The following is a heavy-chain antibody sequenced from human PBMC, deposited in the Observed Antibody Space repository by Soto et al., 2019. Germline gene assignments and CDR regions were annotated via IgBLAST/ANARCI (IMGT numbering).Heavy chain of an antibody. CDR1: GFTFGRHG. D-gene: IGHD4-17*01. CDR3: ARDDDYGDNGLDY. J-gene: IGHJ4*02. Sequence: QVQLVESGGGVVQPGGSLRLSCAASGFTFGRHGMHWVRQAPGKGLEWVAVIGSDGRRDSYADSVKGRFNISRDNGQNTLYFHMNSLRDEDTAVYYCARDDDYGDNGLDYWGKGTLVPVSA. V-gene: IGHV3-33*01. CDR2: IGSDGRRD.